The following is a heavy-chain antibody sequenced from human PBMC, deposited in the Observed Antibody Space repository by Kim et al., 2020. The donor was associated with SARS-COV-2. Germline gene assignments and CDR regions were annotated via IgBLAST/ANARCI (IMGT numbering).Heavy chain of an antibody. V-gene: IGHV1-46*01. Sequence: ASVKVSCKASGYTFTSYYMHWVRQAPGQGLEWMGIINPSGGSTSYAQKFQGRVTMTRDTSTSTVYMELSSLRSEDTAVYYCARATFDWLLQNAFDIWGQGTMVTVSS. CDR2: INPSGGST. CDR1: GYTFTSYY. J-gene: IGHJ3*02. D-gene: IGHD3-9*01. CDR3: ARATFDWLLQNAFDI.